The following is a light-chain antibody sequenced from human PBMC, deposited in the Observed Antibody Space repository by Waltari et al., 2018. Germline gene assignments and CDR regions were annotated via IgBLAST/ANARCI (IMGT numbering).Light chain of an antibody. V-gene: IGLV2-8*01. J-gene: IGLJ2*01. CDR3: SSWAATNNLL. CDR2: EVN. Sequence: QSPLTQPPSAAGSLGQSVTISCTGTSSDVGNYDYVSWYQQHPHKAPKLIMYEVNKRPSGVPDRFSASKAGYTASLTVSGLQAEDEADYYCSSWAATNNLLFGGGTRLTVL. CDR1: SSDVGNYDY.